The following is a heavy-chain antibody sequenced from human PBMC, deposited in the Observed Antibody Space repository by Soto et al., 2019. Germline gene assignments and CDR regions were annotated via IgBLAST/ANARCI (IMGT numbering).Heavy chain of an antibody. CDR3: ARKEDVNGTVDYSYGF. CDR2: IYPGHSDT. D-gene: IGHD1-20*01. Sequence: ESLKISCKVSVYIFTTYWIAWARQMPGKGLEWVGVIYPGHSDTIYRPCFQGGVTISADKSITTAYLQWSSLKASDTAMYYWARKEDVNGTVDYSYGFWGQGTLVTVSS. J-gene: IGHJ4*02. CDR1: VYIFTTYW. V-gene: IGHV5-51*01.